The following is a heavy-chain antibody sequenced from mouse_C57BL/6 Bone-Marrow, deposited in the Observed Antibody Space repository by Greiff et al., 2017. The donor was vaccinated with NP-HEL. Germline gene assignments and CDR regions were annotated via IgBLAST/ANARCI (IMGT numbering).Heavy chain of an antibody. Sequence: DVKLVESGGGLVQPGGSLKLSCAASGFTFSDYYMYWVRQTPEKRLEWVAYISNGGGSTYYPDTVKGRFTISRDNAKNTLYLQMSRLKSEDTAMYYCARHGYPYYFDYWGQGTTLTVSS. D-gene: IGHD2-2*01. CDR2: ISNGGGST. CDR1: GFTFSDYY. V-gene: IGHV5-12*01. CDR3: ARHGYPYYFDY. J-gene: IGHJ2*01.